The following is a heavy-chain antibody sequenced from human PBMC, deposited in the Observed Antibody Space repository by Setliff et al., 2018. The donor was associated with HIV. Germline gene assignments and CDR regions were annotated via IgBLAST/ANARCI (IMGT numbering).Heavy chain of an antibody. CDR1: GGSISSGFYY. CDR3: ARDGETTVMGDAFDI. D-gene: IGHD4-4*01. J-gene: IGHJ3*02. Sequence: SETLSLTFTVSGGSISSGFYYWSWIRQPAGKGLEWIGRIYISGSTKYNPSLKSRVTISVDTSKNQYSLKLSSVTAADTAVYYCARDGETTVMGDAFDIWGQGTMVTVSS. V-gene: IGHV4-61*02. CDR2: IYISGST.